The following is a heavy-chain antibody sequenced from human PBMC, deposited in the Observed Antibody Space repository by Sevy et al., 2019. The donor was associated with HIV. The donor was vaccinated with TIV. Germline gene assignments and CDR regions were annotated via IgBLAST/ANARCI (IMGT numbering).Heavy chain of an antibody. CDR1: GYTLTKLS. Sequence: ASVKVSCKVSGYTLTKLSMHWVRQAPGKGLEWMGSFDPEDGERIYAQNFQGRVTMSEDTSTDTAYMDRSSLRSDDTAVYVCAATQEYYYGNSGYFDYWGQGTLVTVSS. J-gene: IGHJ4*02. CDR3: AATQEYYYGNSGYFDY. CDR2: FDPEDGER. V-gene: IGHV1-24*01. D-gene: IGHD3-22*01.